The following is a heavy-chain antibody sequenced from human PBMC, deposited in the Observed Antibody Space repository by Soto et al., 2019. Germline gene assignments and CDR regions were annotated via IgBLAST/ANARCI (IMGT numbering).Heavy chain of an antibody. D-gene: IGHD3-10*01. J-gene: IGHJ5*02. CDR1: GYTFTSYD. CDR3: ARVGPYYYGSGSPRRFDP. V-gene: IGHV1-8*01. CDR2: MNPNSGNT. Sequence: QVQLVQSGAEVKKPGASVKVSCKASGYTFTSYDINWVRQATGQGLEWMGWMNPNSGNTGYAQKFQGRVTMTSNNSISTAYMALRILASEYTAVYYWARVGPYYYGSGSPRRFDPWGQGTLVTVSS.